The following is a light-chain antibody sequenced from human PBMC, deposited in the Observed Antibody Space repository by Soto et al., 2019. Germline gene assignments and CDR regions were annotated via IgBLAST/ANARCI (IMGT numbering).Light chain of an antibody. Sequence: DIQMTQSPSTLSASVGDRVTITCRASQSISSRLAWYQQKPGKAPKLLIYDASSLESGVPSRFSCSGSGTEFTLTISSLQPDDRATYYCQQYNSYSWTCGQGTKVDIK. CDR2: DAS. CDR1: QSISSR. V-gene: IGKV1-5*01. CDR3: QQYNSYSWT. J-gene: IGKJ1*01.